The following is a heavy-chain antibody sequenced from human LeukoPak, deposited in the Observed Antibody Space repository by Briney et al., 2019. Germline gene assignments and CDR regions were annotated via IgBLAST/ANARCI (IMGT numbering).Heavy chain of an antibody. Sequence: SETLSLTCAVYGGSFSGYYWSWIRQPPGKGLEWIGEINHSGSTNYNPSLKSRVTISVDTSKNQFSLKLSSVTAADTAVYYCARHLIVVVPAATAAFDIWGQGTIVTVSS. CDR1: GGSFSGYY. J-gene: IGHJ3*02. V-gene: IGHV4-34*01. CDR3: ARHLIVVVPAATAAFDI. CDR2: INHSGST. D-gene: IGHD2-2*01.